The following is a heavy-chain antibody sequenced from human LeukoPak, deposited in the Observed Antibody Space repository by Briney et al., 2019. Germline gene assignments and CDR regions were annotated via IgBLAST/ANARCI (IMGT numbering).Heavy chain of an antibody. V-gene: IGHV4-59*11. CDR3: ARGPLGSGYTYFDY. Sequence: GSLRLSCAASGLTFSSHWMRWIRQPPGKGLEWIGYIYYTGNTNHNPSLKSQVTISVDTSKNQISLKLYSVTAADTAVYYCARGPLGSGYTYFDYWGQGTLVTVSS. J-gene: IGHJ4*02. D-gene: IGHD5-12*01. CDR2: IYYTGNT. CDR1: GLTFSSHW.